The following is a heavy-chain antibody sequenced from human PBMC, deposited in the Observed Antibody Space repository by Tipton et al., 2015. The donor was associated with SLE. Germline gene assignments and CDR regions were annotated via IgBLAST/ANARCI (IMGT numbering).Heavy chain of an antibody. V-gene: IGHV3-53*01. CDR3: SEAYYYYMDV. D-gene: IGHD6-19*01. Sequence: LSLTCAASGFTVSSNYMSWVRQAPGKGLEWISVIYSGGSTYYADSVKGRFTISRDNSKNTLYLQMNSLRAEDTAVYYCSEAYYYYMDVWGKGTTVTVSS. CDR2: IYSGGST. CDR1: GFTVSSNY. J-gene: IGHJ6*03.